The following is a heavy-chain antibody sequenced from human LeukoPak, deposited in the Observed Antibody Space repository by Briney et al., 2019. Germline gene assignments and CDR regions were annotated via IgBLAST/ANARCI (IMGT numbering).Heavy chain of an antibody. CDR3: ARGIAVAGTIDY. J-gene: IGHJ4*02. CDR2: IYSGGST. Sequence: PGGSLRLSCAASGFTVSSNYMTWVRQAPGKGLEWVSVIYSGGSTYYADSVKDRFTISRDNSKNTLYLHMNSLRAEDTAVYYCARGIAVAGTIDYWGQGTLVTVSS. CDR1: GFTVSSNY. D-gene: IGHD6-19*01. V-gene: IGHV3-66*01.